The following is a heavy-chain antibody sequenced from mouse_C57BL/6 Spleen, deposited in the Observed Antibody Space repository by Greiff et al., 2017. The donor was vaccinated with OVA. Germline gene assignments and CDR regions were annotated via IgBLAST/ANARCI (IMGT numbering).Heavy chain of an antibody. V-gene: IGHV1-22*01. CDR2: INPNNGGT. D-gene: IGHD2-3*01. CDR3: AGYYKGKYC. J-gene: IGHJ2*01. CDR1: GYTFTDYN. Sequence: EVQLQQSGPELVKPGASVNMSCKASGYTFTDYNMHWVKQSHGKSLEWIGYINPNNGGTSYNQKFKGKATLTVNKSSSTAYMELRSLTSEDSAVYYCAGYYKGKYCWGQGTTLTVSS.